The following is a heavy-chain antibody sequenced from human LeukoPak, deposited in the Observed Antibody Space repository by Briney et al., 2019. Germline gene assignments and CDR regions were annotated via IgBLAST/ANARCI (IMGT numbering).Heavy chain of an antibody. Sequence: GGSPRLSCAASGFTFSSYAMSWVRQAPGKGLEWVSAISGSGDSTYYADSVKGRFTISRDNSKNTLYLQMNNLRAEDTAVYYCAKDPTSPHDYWGQGTLVTVSS. CDR2: ISGSGDST. J-gene: IGHJ4*02. CDR1: GFTFSSYA. D-gene: IGHD1-14*01. CDR3: AKDPTSPHDY. V-gene: IGHV3-23*01.